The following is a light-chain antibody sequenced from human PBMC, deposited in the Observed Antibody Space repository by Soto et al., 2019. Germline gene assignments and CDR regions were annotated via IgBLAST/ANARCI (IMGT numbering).Light chain of an antibody. Sequence: EIVMTQSPATLSVSPGERATLSCRASQSVRSNLAWYQQKPGQAPRLLIYGALTRATGIPARFSGSGSGTEFTLTISSLHSEDFAVYYCQQYNSWRTFGQGTKVEIK. CDR1: QSVRSN. V-gene: IGKV3-15*01. CDR2: GAL. J-gene: IGKJ1*01. CDR3: QQYNSWRT.